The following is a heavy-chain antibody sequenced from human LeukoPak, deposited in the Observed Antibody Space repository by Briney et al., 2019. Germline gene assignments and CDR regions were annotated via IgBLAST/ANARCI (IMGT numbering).Heavy chain of an antibody. CDR3: TRDHFGGYQLAYWYFDL. Sequence: GGSLRLSCTASGFTFADPAMSWVRQAPGKGLQWVGFIRSQDYGATTEYAASVQGRFTMSRDDSKSIAYLQMNSLKTDDTAIYYCTRDHFGGYQLAYWYFDLWGRGTLVTVSS. CDR1: GFTFADPA. V-gene: IGHV3-49*04. D-gene: IGHD5-12*01. J-gene: IGHJ2*01. CDR2: IRSQDYGATT.